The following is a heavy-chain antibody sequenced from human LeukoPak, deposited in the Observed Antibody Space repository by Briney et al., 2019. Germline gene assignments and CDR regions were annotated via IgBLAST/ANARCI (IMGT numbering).Heavy chain of an antibody. CDR3: ARDSPGVGYAFDI. CDR1: GGSFSGYY. V-gene: IGHV4-34*01. Sequence: SETLSLTCAVYGGSFSGYYWSWIRQPPGKGLEWIGEINHSGSTNYNPSLKSRVTISVDTSKNQFSLKLSSVTAADTAVYYCARDSPGVGYAFDIWGQGTMVTVSS. J-gene: IGHJ3*02. CDR2: INHSGST. D-gene: IGHD2-15*01.